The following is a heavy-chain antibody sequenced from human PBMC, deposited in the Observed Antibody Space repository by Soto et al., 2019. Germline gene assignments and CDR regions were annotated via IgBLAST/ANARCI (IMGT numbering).Heavy chain of an antibody. CDR2: IYYSGST. J-gene: IGHJ6*02. CDR3: ARVRTSSGYYLHPVNWFDV. V-gene: IGHV4-59*01. CDR1: GGSISSYY. D-gene: IGHD3-22*01. Sequence: SETLSLTCTVSGGSISSYYWSWIRQPPGKGLEWIGYIYYSGSTNYNPSLKSRVTISVDTSKNQFSLKLSSVTAADTAVYYCARVRTSSGYYLHPVNWFDVWGHGTTVTVSS.